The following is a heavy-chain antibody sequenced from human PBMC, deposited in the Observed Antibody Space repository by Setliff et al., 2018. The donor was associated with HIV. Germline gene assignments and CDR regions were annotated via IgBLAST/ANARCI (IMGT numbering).Heavy chain of an antibody. D-gene: IGHD2-2*01. CDR1: GASISSHY. V-gene: IGHV4-59*11. CDR2: IYYREST. Sequence: SETLSLTCTVSGASISSHYWSWIRQSPGKGLEWIGSIYYRESTNNNPSLKSRVTISVDTSKNQLSLMLRSATAADTADYYCARDPGGLYCRSTSCQGGCFDPWGQGTLVTVS. CDR3: ARDPGGLYCRSTSCQGGCFDP. J-gene: IGHJ5*02.